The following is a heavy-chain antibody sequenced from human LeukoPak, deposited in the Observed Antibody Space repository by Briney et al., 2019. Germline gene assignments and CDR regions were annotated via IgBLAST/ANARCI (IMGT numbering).Heavy chain of an antibody. CDR1: GFTFSSYS. J-gene: IGHJ4*02. Sequence: GGSLRLSCAASGFTFSSYSMNWVRQAPGKGLEWVSYISSSSSTIYYADSVKGRFTISRDNAKNSLYLQMNSLRAEDTAVYYCARDIAVAGGGYFDYWGQGTLVTVSS. CDR3: ARDIAVAGGGYFDY. CDR2: ISSSSSTI. D-gene: IGHD6-19*01. V-gene: IGHV3-48*04.